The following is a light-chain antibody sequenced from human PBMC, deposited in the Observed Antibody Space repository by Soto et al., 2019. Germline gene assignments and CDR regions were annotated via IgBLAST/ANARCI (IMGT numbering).Light chain of an antibody. J-gene: IGKJ1*01. Sequence: AIRMTQSPSSFSASTGDRVTSTCRASQGISSYLAWYQQKPGKAPKLLIYAASTLQRGVPSRFSGSGSGTYFTLTILCLQSEDFATYYCQQYYSYPRTCGQGTKVEIK. CDR1: QGISSY. V-gene: IGKV1-8*01. CDR3: QQYYSYPRT. CDR2: AAS.